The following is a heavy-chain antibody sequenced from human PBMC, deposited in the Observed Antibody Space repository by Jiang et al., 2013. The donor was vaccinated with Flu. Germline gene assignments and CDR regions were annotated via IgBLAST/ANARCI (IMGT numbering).Heavy chain of an antibody. CDR1: GDSVSSNSAA. CDR3: ARDASDYYYDSSGYYWGPHDYYGMDV. V-gene: IGHV6-1*01. Sequence: TLSLTCAISGDSVSSNSAAWNWIRQSPSRGLEWLGRTYYRSKWYNDYAVSVKSRITINPDTSKNQFSLQLNSVTPEDTAVYYCARDASDYYYDSSGYYWGPHDYYGMDVWGQGTTVTVSS. J-gene: IGHJ6*02. D-gene: IGHD3-22*01. CDR2: TYYRSKWYN.